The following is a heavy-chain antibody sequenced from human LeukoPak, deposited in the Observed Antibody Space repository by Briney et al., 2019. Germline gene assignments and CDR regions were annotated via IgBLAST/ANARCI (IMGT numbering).Heavy chain of an antibody. V-gene: IGHV4-61*02. CDR3: ARDGYYYDSSGYYF. CDR2: IYTTGIT. J-gene: IGHJ4*02. CDR1: GGSISSSSYY. Sequence: SETLSLICTVSGGSISSSSYYWSWIRQPAGKGLEWIGRIYTTGITNYNPSLKSRVTMSVDTSKNQFSLKLTSVTAADTAVYYCARDGYYYDSSGYYFWGQGTLVTVSS. D-gene: IGHD3-22*01.